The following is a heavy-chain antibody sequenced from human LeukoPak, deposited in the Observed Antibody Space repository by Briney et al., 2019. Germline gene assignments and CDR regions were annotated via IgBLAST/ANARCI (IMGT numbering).Heavy chain of an antibody. D-gene: IGHD3-22*01. CDR1: GGSISSYY. CDR3: ARGRSYYYDSSGYYYFDY. Sequence: SETLSLTCTVSGGSISSYYWSWIRQPPGKGLEWIGYIYYSGSTNYNPSLKSRVTISVDTSKNQFSLKLSSVTAADTAVYYCARGRSYYYDSSGYYYFDYWGQGTLVTVSS. CDR2: IYYSGST. J-gene: IGHJ4*02. V-gene: IGHV4-59*01.